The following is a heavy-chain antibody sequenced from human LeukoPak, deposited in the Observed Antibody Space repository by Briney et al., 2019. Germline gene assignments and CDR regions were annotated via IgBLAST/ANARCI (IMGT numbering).Heavy chain of an antibody. CDR2: INSGNNYI. J-gene: IGHJ4*02. Sequence: GGSLRLSCVASGFTFSDYTLHWVRQAPGKALEWVSSINSGNNYIYYADSVKGRFTISRDNSKNTLYLQMNSLRAEDTAVYYCARAGGIAAAGLAYWGQGILVTVSS. CDR1: GFTFSDYT. V-gene: IGHV3-21*01. CDR3: ARAGGIAAAGLAY. D-gene: IGHD6-13*01.